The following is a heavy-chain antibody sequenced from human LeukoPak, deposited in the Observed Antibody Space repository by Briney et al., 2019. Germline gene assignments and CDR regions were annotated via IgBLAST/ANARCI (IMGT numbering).Heavy chain of an antibody. CDR3: ASPQSGDYGALYFQH. V-gene: IGHV3-74*01. CDR2: INSDGSST. CDR1: GFTFSSHW. Sequence: GGSLRLSCAASGFTFSSHWMYWVRQAPGKGLVWVSRINSDGSSTSYADSVKGRFTISRDNAKNTLYLQVNSLRVEDTAVYYCASPQSGDYGALYFQHWGPGTLVTVSS. D-gene: IGHD4-17*01. J-gene: IGHJ1*01.